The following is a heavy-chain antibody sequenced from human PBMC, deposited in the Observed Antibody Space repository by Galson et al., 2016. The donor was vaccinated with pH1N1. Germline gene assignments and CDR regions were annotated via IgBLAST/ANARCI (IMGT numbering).Heavy chain of an antibody. CDR1: GFTFSTYW. CDR3: ARSGGSDMDV. Sequence: SLRLSCAASGFTFSTYWMAWVRQAPGKGLEWVANIKEDGSEKYHVSSLQGRFTISRDNAKNSLFLQMNSLRAEDTAVYYCARSGGSDMDVWGQGTTVTVSS. D-gene: IGHD2-15*01. CDR2: IKEDGSEK. J-gene: IGHJ6*02. V-gene: IGHV3-7*03.